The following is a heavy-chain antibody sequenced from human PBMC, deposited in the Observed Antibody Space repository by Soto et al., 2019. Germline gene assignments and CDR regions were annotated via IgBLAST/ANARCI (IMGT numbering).Heavy chain of an antibody. CDR3: ARESGPFCSSTSCYYFDY. Sequence: QVQLVQSGAEVKKPGSSVKVSCKASGGTFSSYTISWERQAPGQGLEWMGRIIPILGIANYAQKFQCRVTITADKSTSTAYMELSSVRSEDTAVYYCARESGPFCSSTSCYYFDYWGQGTLVTVSS. D-gene: IGHD2-2*01. V-gene: IGHV1-69*08. J-gene: IGHJ4*02. CDR1: GGTFSSYT. CDR2: IIPILGIA.